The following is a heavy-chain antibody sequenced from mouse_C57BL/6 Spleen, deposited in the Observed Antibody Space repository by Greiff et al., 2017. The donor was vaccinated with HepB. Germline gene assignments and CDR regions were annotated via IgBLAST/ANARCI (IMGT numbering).Heavy chain of an antibody. J-gene: IGHJ1*03. D-gene: IGHD1-1*02. Sequence: QVQLQQSGAELVKPGASVKISCKASGYAFSSYWMNWVKQRPGKGLEWIGQIYPGDGDTNYNGKFKGKATLTADKSSSTAYMQLSSLTSEDSAVYFCARGVGIYWYFDVWGTGTTVTVSS. CDR3: ARGVGIYWYFDV. CDR1: GYAFSSYW. V-gene: IGHV1-80*01. CDR2: IYPGDGDT.